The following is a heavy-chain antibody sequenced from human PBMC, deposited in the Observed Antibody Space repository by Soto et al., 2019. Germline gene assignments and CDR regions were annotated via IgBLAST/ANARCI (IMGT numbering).Heavy chain of an antibody. Sequence: QVQLVQSGAEVKKPESSVKVSCKAPGGTFSTYAISWGRQAPGQGLEWMGGIIPMFGTANYAQRFQDRVTITADESTNTVYMELSSLRSEDTAVYFCASGLQLWLRRINNGYSGWGQGTLVTVSS. D-gene: IGHD5-12*01. V-gene: IGHV1-69*12. CDR1: GGTFSTYA. CDR2: IIPMFGTA. CDR3: ASGLQLWLRRINNGYSG. J-gene: IGHJ4*02.